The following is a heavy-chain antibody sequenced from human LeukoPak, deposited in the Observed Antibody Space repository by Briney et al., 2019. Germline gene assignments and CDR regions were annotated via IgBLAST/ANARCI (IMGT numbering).Heavy chain of an antibody. V-gene: IGHV3-53*01. CDR3: AREETYYYDSSGLDY. D-gene: IGHD3-22*01. CDR1: GFTVSSNS. Sequence: QPGGSLRLSCTVSGFTVSSNSMSWVRQAPGKGLEWVSFIYSDNTHYSDSVKGRFTISRDNAKNSLYLQMNSLRAEDTAVYYCAREETYYYDSSGLDYWGQGTLVTVSS. J-gene: IGHJ4*02. CDR2: IYSDNT.